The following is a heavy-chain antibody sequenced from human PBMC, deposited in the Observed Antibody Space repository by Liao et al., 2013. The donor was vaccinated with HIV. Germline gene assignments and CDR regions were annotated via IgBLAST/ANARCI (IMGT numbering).Heavy chain of an antibody. V-gene: IGHV4-4*07. D-gene: IGHD5-12*01. CDR3: AREVRGYDGGGFNY. CDR2: IYTSGTT. Sequence: QVQLQESGPGLVKPSETLSLTCTVSGGSISSYYWNWIRQPAGKGLEWIGHIYTSGTTYCNPSLKSRVIMSVDTSKNQFSLNLSSVTAADTAVYYCAREVRGYDGGGFNYWGQGTLVTVSS. CDR1: GGSISSYY. J-gene: IGHJ4*02.